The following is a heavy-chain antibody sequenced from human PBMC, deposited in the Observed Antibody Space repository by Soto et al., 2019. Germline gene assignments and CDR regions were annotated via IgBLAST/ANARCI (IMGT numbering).Heavy chain of an antibody. CDR2: IYYSGYT. Sequence: SETLSLTCTVSGGSVSSGSYYWSWIRQPPGKGLEWIGYIYYSGYTNYNPSLKSRVTISVDTSKNQVSLKLSSVTAADTAVYYCERDLRYSELDPWGQGTMVTVSS. CDR3: ERDLRYSELDP. D-gene: IGHD1-1*01. J-gene: IGHJ5*02. CDR1: GGSVSSGSYY. V-gene: IGHV4-61*01.